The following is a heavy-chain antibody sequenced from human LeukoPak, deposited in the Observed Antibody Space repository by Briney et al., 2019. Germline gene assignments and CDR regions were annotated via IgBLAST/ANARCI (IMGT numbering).Heavy chain of an antibody. Sequence: PSQTLSLTCAVSGGSISSGGYSWSWIRQPPGKGLEWIGYIYHSGSTYYNPSLKSRVTISVDRSKNQFSLELSSVTAADTAVYYCASSIDHPSYYYYGMDVWGQGTTVTVSS. CDR3: ASSIDHPSYYYYGMDV. V-gene: IGHV4-30-2*01. CDR2: IYHSGST. CDR1: GGSISSGGYS. D-gene: IGHD1-14*01. J-gene: IGHJ6*02.